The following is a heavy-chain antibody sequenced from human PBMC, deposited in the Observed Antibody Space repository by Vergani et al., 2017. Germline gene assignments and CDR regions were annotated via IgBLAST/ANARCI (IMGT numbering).Heavy chain of an antibody. Sequence: EVQLVESGGGLVQPGRSLRLSCAASGFTFDDYAMHWVRQAPGKGLEWVLGISWNSGSIGYADSVKGRFTISRDNAKNSLYLQMNSLRAEDTALYYCAKDTGPRDWYFDLWGRGTLVTVSS. V-gene: IGHV3-9*01. CDR2: ISWNSGSI. CDR3: AKDTGPRDWYFDL. D-gene: IGHD5-24*01. J-gene: IGHJ2*01. CDR1: GFTFDDYA.